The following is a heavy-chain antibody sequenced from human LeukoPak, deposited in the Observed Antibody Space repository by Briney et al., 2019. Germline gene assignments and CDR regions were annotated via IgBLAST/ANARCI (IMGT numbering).Heavy chain of an antibody. Sequence: GASVKVSCKVSGYTLTELSMHWVRQAPGKGLEWMGGFDPEDGETIYAQKFQGRVTMTEDTSTDTAYMELSSLRSEDTAVYYCATMADCGGDCYQNWFDPWGQGTLVTVSS. CDR2: FDPEDGET. D-gene: IGHD2-21*02. CDR1: GYTLTELS. V-gene: IGHV1-24*01. CDR3: ATMADCGGDCYQNWFDP. J-gene: IGHJ5*02.